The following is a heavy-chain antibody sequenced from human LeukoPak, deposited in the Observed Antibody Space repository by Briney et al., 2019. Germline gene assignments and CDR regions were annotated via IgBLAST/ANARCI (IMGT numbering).Heavy chain of an antibody. D-gene: IGHD3-9*01. J-gene: IGHJ3*02. V-gene: IGHV3-49*03. Sequence: GGSLRLSCTASGFTFGDYAMSWFRQAPGKGLEWVGFIRSKAYGGTTEYAASVKGRFTISRDDSKSIAYLQMNSLKTEDTAVYYCTREGDVLRYFDWLKGAFDIWGQGTMVTVSS. CDR3: TREGDVLRYFDWLKGAFDI. CDR2: IRSKAYGGTT. CDR1: GFTFGDYA.